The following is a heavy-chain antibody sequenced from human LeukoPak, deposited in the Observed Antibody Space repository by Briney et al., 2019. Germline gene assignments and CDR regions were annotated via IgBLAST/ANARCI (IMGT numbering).Heavy chain of an antibody. CDR2: IYYSGST. D-gene: IGHD6-19*01. Sequence: SETLSLTCTVSGGSVSSGSYYWSWIRQPPGKGLEWIGHIYYSGSTNYNPSLKSRVTISVDTSKNQFSLKLSSVTAVDTAVYYCARVLYSSGWTLFDYWGQGTLVTVSS. CDR1: GGSVSSGSYY. V-gene: IGHV4-61*01. J-gene: IGHJ4*02. CDR3: ARVLYSSGWTLFDY.